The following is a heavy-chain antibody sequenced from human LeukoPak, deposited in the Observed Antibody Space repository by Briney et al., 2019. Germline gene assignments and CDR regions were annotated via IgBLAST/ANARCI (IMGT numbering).Heavy chain of an antibody. Sequence: GASVKVSCKASGYTFTSYGISWVRQAPGQGLEWMGWISAYNSNTNYAQKLQGRVTMTTDTSTSTAYMELRSLRSDDTAVYYCARDSQEHYYDSSGYYRYFDYWGQGTLVTVSS. D-gene: IGHD3-22*01. V-gene: IGHV1-18*01. CDR1: GYTFTSYG. CDR3: ARDSQEHYYDSSGYYRYFDY. J-gene: IGHJ4*02. CDR2: ISAYNSNT.